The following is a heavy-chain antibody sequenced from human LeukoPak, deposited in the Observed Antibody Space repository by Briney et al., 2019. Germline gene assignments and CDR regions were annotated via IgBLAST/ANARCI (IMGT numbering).Heavy chain of an antibody. CDR2: FYYSGST. CDR3: ARDVAGAAVADDFDC. J-gene: IGHJ4*02. V-gene: IGHV4-39*02. CDR1: VGSISSSSYY. Sequence: SETLSLTCTVSVGSISSSSYYWGWIRQPPGKGLEWTGSFYYSGSTYYNPSLKSRVTISVDTSKNQFSLKLSSVTAADTALYYCARDVAGAAVADDFDCWGQGTLVTVSS. D-gene: IGHD6-19*01.